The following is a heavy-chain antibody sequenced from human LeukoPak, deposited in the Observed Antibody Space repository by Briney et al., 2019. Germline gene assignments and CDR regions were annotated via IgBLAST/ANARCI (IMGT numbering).Heavy chain of an antibody. CDR3: TISGSHIDY. V-gene: IGHV3-15*01. CDR1: GFTFTYAW. CDR2: IKSETDGGTT. J-gene: IGHJ4*02. D-gene: IGHD1-26*01. Sequence: GGSLRLSCAASGFTFTYAWMSWVRQAPGKGLEWVGRIKSETDGGTTAYGSPVKGRFTISRDDSKKALFLQTNTLKTEDTATYYCTISGSHIDYWGQGTLVTVSS.